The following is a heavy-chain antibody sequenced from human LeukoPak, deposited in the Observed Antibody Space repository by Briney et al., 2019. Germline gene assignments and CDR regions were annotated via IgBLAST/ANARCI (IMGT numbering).Heavy chain of an antibody. CDR1: GFTFSSYG. CDR2: ISYDGSNK. D-gene: IGHD2-8*01. J-gene: IGHJ4*02. Sequence: GGSLRLSCAASGFTFSSYGMHWVRQAPGKGLEWVAVISYDGSNKYYADSVKGRFTISRDNSKNTLYLQVNSLRAEDTAVYYCAKGQMGPYYFDYWGQGTLVTVSS. V-gene: IGHV3-30*18. CDR3: AKGQMGPYYFDY.